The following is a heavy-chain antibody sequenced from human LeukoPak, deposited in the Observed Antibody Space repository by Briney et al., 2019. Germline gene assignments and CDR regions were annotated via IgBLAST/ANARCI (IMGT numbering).Heavy chain of an antibody. D-gene: IGHD3-16*01. J-gene: IGHJ4*02. V-gene: IGHV3-30*03. CDR3: ARSTYYYDRGRFDY. Sequence: GGSLRLSCAASGLTFRNYWMNWVRQAPGKGLEWVATMSNDGSNKYYADSVKGRFTISRDHSKNMLYLQMNSLRAEDTALYYCARSTYYYDRGRFDYWGQGTLVTVSS. CDR1: GLTFRNYW. CDR2: MSNDGSNK.